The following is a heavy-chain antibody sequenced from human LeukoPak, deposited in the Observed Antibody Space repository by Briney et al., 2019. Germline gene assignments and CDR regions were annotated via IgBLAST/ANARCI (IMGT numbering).Heavy chain of an antibody. CDR1: GYTFTDYG. Sequence: ASVKVSCKTSGYTFTDYGISWVRQAPGQEPEWMGWISGYNGNTNYAQKLQGRVTMTTDTSTSTAYMELRSLRSDDTAVYYCARDRTPYGDYEWGQGTLVTVSS. CDR2: ISGYNGNT. D-gene: IGHD4-17*01. J-gene: IGHJ4*02. V-gene: IGHV1-18*01. CDR3: ARDRTPYGDYE.